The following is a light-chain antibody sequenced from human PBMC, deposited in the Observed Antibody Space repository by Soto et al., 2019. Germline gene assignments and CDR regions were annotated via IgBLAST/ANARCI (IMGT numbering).Light chain of an antibody. CDR3: QQYDTYWT. CDR2: KAS. Sequence: DIQMTQSPSTLPASVGDRVIITCRASESISNWLAWYQQKPGKAPNLLIYKASSLKSGVPLRFSGSGSGTEFTLTINSLQPDDFATYYCQQYDTYWTFGQGTKVDIK. J-gene: IGKJ1*01. V-gene: IGKV1-5*03. CDR1: ESISNW.